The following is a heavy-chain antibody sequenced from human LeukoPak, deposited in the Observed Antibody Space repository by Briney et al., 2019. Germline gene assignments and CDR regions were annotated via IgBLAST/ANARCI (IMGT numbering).Heavy chain of an antibody. V-gene: IGHV1-69*13. J-gene: IGHJ4*02. CDR3: ARVVYYDFWSGSLYYFDY. CDR2: IIPIFGTA. CDR1: GGTFSSYA. D-gene: IGHD3-3*01. Sequence: WASVEVSCKASGGTFSSYAISWVRQAPGQGLEWMGGIIPIFGTANYAQKFQGRVTITADESTSTAYMELSSLRSEDTAVYYCARVVYYDFWSGSLYYFDYWGQGTLVTVSS.